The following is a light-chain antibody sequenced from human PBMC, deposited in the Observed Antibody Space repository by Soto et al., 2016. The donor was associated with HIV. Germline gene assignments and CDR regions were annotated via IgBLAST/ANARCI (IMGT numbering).Light chain of an antibody. CDR2: DGS. J-gene: IGLJ3*02. V-gene: IGLV3-21*03. Sequence: SYVLTQPPSVSVAPGKTATITCGGNNIGSKSVHWYQQKPGQAPVLVVYDGSDRRSGIPERFSGSNSGNTATLTISRVEAGDEADYFCQVWDRSRDHPNWVFGGGTKLTIL. CDR1: NIGSKS. CDR3: QVWDRSRDHPNWV.